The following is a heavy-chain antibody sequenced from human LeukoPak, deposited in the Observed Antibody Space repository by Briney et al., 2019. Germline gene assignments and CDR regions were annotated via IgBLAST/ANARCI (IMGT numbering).Heavy chain of an antibody. J-gene: IGHJ4*02. V-gene: IGHV1-18*04. CDR2: ISGSTGDT. CDR1: GYSFVLYG. D-gene: IGHD1-14*01. Sequence: ASVKVSCKASGYSFVLYGISWVRQAPGEGPEWMGWISGSTGDTNYAQKFQGRVTMTADTSTSTAYMELRSLRSDDTALYYCARDENYGTFFNVDYWGQGTLVTVSS. CDR3: ARDENYGTFFNVDY.